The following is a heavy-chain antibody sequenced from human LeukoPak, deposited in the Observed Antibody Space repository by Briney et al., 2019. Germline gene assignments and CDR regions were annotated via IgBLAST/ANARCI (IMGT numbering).Heavy chain of an antibody. CDR3: AKGGRDTGGNWFDP. J-gene: IGHJ5*02. CDR2: ISGGGGNT. D-gene: IGHD2-8*02. V-gene: IGHV3-23*01. CDR1: GFTFSNYA. Sequence: GGSLRLSCAASGFTFSNYAMTWVRQAPGKGLEWVSGISGGGGNTYYADSVKGRFTISRDNSKKTVHLQMSSLRAEDTAVYYCAKGGRDTGGNWFDPWGQGTLVTVSS.